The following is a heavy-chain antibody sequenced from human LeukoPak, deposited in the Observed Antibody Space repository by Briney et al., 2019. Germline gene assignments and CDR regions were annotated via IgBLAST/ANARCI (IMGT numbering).Heavy chain of an antibody. V-gene: IGHV3-23*01. CDR2: ISGSDGST. CDR1: GFTFSSYA. Sequence: PGGSLRLSCAASGFTFSSYAMSWLRQAPGKGLEWVSAISGSDGSTYHADSVKGRFTISRDNSKNTLYLQMNSLRAEDTAVYYCAKQFLGYKELDIWGQGTMVTVSS. J-gene: IGHJ3*02. CDR3: AKQFLGYKELDI. D-gene: IGHD1-1*01.